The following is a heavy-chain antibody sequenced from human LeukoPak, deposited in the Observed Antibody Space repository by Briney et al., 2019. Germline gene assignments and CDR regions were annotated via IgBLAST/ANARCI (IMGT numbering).Heavy chain of an antibody. CDR3: ARPLYGYFHYYYYGMDV. CDR1: GFTFSSYA. CDR2: ISYDGSNK. D-gene: IGHD5-18*01. J-gene: IGHJ6*02. V-gene: IGHV3-30-3*01. Sequence: GGSLRLSCAASGFTFSSYAMHWVRQAPGKGLEWVAVISYDGSNKYYADSVKGRFTISRDNSKNTLYLQMNSLRAEDTAVYYCARPLYGYFHYYYYGMDVWGQGTTVTVSS.